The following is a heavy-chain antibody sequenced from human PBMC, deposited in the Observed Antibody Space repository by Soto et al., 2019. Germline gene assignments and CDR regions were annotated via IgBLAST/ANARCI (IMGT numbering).Heavy chain of an antibody. CDR3: VRDSGAYNLDY. J-gene: IGHJ4*02. V-gene: IGHV3-74*01. D-gene: IGHD1-20*01. Sequence: EVQLVESGGGLVQPGESLRLSCVASGFTFSSHWMHWVRRTPGTGLACVARIKSDGTYRDYGDSVQGRFTISRDNAKNTLYLHMNNRRADDTAVYYCVRDSGAYNLDYWGQGTLVTVSS. CDR1: GFTFSSHW. CDR2: IKSDGTYR.